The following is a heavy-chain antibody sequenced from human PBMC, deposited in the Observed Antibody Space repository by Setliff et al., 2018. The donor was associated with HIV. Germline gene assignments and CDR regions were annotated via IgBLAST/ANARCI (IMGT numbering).Heavy chain of an antibody. V-gene: IGHV1-18*01. CDR2: ISGYNGKT. CDR1: GYTFTIYG. Sequence: GASVKVSCKASGYTFTIYGITWVRQAPGQGLEWMGWISGYNGKTNYAQKYQDRVTMTTNISTSMAYMEVRGLTSDDTAVYYCARRVIAVPGTDDAFDIWGHATMVTVSS. D-gene: IGHD6-19*01. J-gene: IGHJ3*02. CDR3: ARRVIAVPGTDDAFDI.